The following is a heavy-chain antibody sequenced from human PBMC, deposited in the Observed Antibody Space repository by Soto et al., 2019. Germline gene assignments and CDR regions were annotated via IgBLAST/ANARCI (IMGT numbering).Heavy chain of an antibody. CDR1: GGSISSSSYY. J-gene: IGHJ3*02. CDR2: IYYSGST. V-gene: IGHV4-39*01. Sequence: QLQLQESGPGLVKPSETLSLTCTVSGGSISSSSYYWGWIRQPPGKRLEWIGSIYYSGSTYYNPSIKSGVTMSVDTSKNQFSLKLSSVTAADTAVYYGARHGPPFAFDIWGQGTMVTVSS. CDR3: ARHGPPFAFDI.